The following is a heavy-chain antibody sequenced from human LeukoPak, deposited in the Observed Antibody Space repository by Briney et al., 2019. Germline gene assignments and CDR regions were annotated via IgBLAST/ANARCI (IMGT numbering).Heavy chain of an antibody. CDR3: ARDYMVRGVMPLFDP. CDR2: ISGSGAGT. CDR1: GFTFSSFA. D-gene: IGHD3-10*01. Sequence: GGSLRLSCAASGFTFSSFAMSWVRQAPGKGLDWVSSISGSGAGTYYADSVKGRFTISRDNSKNTLYLQMNSLRAEDTAVYYCARDYMVRGVMPLFDPWGQGTLVTVSS. J-gene: IGHJ5*02. V-gene: IGHV3-23*01.